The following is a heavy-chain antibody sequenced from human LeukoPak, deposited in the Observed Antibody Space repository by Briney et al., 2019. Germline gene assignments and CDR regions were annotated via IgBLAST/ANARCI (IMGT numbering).Heavy chain of an antibody. CDR2: ISWNSGSI. V-gene: IGHV3-9*01. CDR3: AKFIAVAGLDY. J-gene: IGHJ4*02. CDR1: GFTFDDYA. D-gene: IGHD6-19*01. Sequence: PGRSLRLSCAASGFTFDDYAMHWVRQAPGKGLEWVSGISWNSGSIGYADSMKGRFTISRDNAKNSLYLQMNSLRAEDTALYYCAKFIAVAGLDYWGQGTLVTVSS.